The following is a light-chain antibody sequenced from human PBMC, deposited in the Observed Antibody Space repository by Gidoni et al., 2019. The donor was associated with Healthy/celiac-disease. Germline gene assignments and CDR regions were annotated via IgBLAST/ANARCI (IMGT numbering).Light chain of an antibody. J-gene: IGKJ1*01. CDR1: QSVSSSY. CDR2: GAS. CDR3: QQDGSSAWT. Sequence: IVLTPSPGTLSLSPGESATLSCRASQSVSSSYLAWYQQKPGQAPRLLIYGASSRATGIPDRFSGSGSGTDFTLTISRLEPEDFAVYYCQQDGSSAWTFGQGTKVEIK. V-gene: IGKV3-20*01.